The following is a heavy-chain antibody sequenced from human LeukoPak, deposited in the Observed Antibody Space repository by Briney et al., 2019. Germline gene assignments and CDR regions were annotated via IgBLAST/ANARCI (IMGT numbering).Heavy chain of an antibody. CDR2: IYYSGST. D-gene: IGHD3-3*01. J-gene: IGHJ4*02. V-gene: IGHV4-39*01. CDR1: GGSISSSSYY. Sequence: PSETLSLTCTVSGGSISSSSYYWGWLRQPPGMGLVWIGSIYYSGSTYYNPFLNSRVTISVDTSKNQFSLKLSSVTAADTAVYYCARRGRHYDFWSGYYKRKGYFDYWGQGTLVTVSS. CDR3: ARRGRHYDFWSGYYKRKGYFDY.